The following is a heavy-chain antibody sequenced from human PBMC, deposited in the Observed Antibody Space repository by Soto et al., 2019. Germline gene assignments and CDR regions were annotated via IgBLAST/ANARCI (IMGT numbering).Heavy chain of an antibody. CDR1: GGTFSSYA. D-gene: IGHD3-9*01. Sequence: GASVKVSCKASGGTFSSYAISWVRQAPGQGLEWMGGIIPIFGTANYAQKFQGRVTIIADESTSTAYMELSSLRSEDTAVYYCASPSLRYFDWFKGAFDIWGQGTMVTVSS. CDR2: IIPIFGTA. CDR3: ASPSLRYFDWFKGAFDI. J-gene: IGHJ3*02. V-gene: IGHV1-69*13.